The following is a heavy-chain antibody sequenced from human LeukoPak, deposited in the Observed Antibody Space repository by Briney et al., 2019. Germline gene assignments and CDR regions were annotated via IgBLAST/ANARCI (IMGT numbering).Heavy chain of an antibody. V-gene: IGHV1-2*06. CDR1: GYTFTSYY. CDR3: ARGPSGSDY. CDR2: INPSSGGT. J-gene: IGHJ4*02. D-gene: IGHD3-10*01. Sequence: ASVKVSCKASGYTFTSYYMHWVRQAPGQGLEWMGRINPSSGGTNYAQKFQVRVTMTRDTSINTAYMALSSLRSDDTAVYYCARGPSGSDYWGQGTLVTASS.